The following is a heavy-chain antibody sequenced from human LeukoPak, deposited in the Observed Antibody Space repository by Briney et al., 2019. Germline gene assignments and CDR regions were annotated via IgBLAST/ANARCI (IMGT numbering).Heavy chain of an antibody. CDR3: ARDGVGAMSRLKDY. V-gene: IGHV3-30-3*01. Sequence: HSGRSLRLSCAASGFTFSSYAMHWVRQAPGKGLEWVAVISYDGSNKYYADSVKGRFTISRDNSKNTLYLQMNSLRAEDTAVYYCARDGVGAMSRLKDYWGQGTLVTVSS. CDR2: ISYDGSNK. J-gene: IGHJ4*02. D-gene: IGHD1-26*01. CDR1: GFTFSSYA.